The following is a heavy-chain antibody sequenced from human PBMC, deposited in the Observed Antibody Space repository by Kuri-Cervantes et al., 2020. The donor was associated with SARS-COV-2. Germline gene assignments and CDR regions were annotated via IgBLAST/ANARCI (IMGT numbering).Heavy chain of an antibody. Sequence: SVKVSCKASGGTFSSYAISWVRQAPGQGLEWMGGIIPIFGTANYAQKFQGRVTITAGKSTSTAYMELSSLRSEDTAVYYCARKIGGGYCSGGSCWGMDVWGQGTTVTVSS. CDR1: GGTFSSYA. CDR3: ARKIGGGYCSGGSCWGMDV. V-gene: IGHV1-69*06. CDR2: IIPIFGTA. J-gene: IGHJ6*02. D-gene: IGHD2-15*01.